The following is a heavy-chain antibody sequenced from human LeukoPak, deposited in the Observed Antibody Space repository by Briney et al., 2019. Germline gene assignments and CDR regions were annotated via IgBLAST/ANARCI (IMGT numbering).Heavy chain of an antibody. V-gene: IGHV3-20*04. J-gene: IGHJ4*02. CDR3: ARGSGNVPFDY. D-gene: IGHD1-1*01. CDR1: GFKFDDFG. Sequence: GGSLRLSCAASGFKFDDFGMTWVRQGPGKGLEWVSGINWKGGATDYADSVKGRFTISRDNAKNSLYLQMNSLRAEDTAFYYCARGSGNVPFDYWGRGTLVTVSS. CDR2: INWKGGAT.